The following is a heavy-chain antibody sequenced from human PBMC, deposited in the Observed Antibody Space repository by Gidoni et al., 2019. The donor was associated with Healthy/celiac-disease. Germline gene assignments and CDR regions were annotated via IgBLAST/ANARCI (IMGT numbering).Heavy chain of an antibody. Sequence: QVQLQQWGAGLLKPSETLSLTCAVYGGSFSGYYWRWIRQPPGKGLEWIGESNHSGSTNYNPSLKSRFTISVDTSKNQFSLKLSSVTAADTAVYYCARVGLDYGDYCPFWYFDLWGRGTLVTVSS. D-gene: IGHD4-17*01. CDR3: ARVGLDYGDYCPFWYFDL. CDR2: SNHSGST. J-gene: IGHJ2*01. CDR1: GGSFSGYY. V-gene: IGHV4-34*01.